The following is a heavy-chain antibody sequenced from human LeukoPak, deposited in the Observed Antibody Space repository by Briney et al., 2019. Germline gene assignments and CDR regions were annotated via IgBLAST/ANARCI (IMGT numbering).Heavy chain of an antibody. J-gene: IGHJ5*02. CDR3: ARGLIAAAEINWFDP. Sequence: SESLSLTCTVSGGSFSSRRYYCACSREPPRKVLEWHVSIFNSGSTYYNPSLKSRVTISVDTSKSQFSLKLSTVTAADTAVYYCARGLIAAAEINWFDPWGQGTLVTVSS. D-gene: IGHD6-13*01. CDR1: GGSFSSRRYY. CDR2: IFNSGST. V-gene: IGHV4-39*01.